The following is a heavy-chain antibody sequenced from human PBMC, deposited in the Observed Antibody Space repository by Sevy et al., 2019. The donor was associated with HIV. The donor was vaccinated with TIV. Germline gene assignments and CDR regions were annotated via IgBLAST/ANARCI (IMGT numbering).Heavy chain of an antibody. J-gene: IGHJ4*02. D-gene: IGHD6-19*01. V-gene: IGHV3-30*04. CDR1: GFTFNTHA. CDR3: AREGGYTSAWSPGNY. Sequence: GGSLRLSCAASGFTFNTHAMHWVRQAPGKGLEWVALISYDGIIKYYADSVKGRLTISRDNSKNTLVLQMNSLRIEDTAVYYCAREGGYTSAWSPGNYWGQGTLVTVSS. CDR2: ISYDGIIK.